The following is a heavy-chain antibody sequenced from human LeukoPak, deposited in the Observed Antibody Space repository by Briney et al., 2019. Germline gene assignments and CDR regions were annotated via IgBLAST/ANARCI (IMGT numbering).Heavy chain of an antibody. J-gene: IGHJ4*02. CDR3: ARDGITNSGRYKDY. V-gene: IGHV3-30-3*01. Sequence: PGRSLRLSCAASGFTFSGYAMHWVRQAPGKGLEWVAMTSYDGSNKNYADSVKGRFTISRDNSKNTLYLQMNSLRPEDTAVYYCARDGITNSGRYKDYWGQGTLVTVSS. CDR2: TSYDGSNK. D-gene: IGHD6-19*01. CDR1: GFTFSGYA.